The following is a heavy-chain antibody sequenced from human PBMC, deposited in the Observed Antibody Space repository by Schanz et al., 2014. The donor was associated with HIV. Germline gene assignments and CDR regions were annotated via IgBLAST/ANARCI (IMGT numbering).Heavy chain of an antibody. CDR3: AKGLRQWLVLGVSDY. D-gene: IGHD6-19*01. J-gene: IGHJ4*02. CDR1: GFTFSTYG. Sequence: QVQLVESGGGVVQPGRSLRLSCAASGFTFSTYGMHWVRQTPGKGLEWVAFISNDGRNKYYADSVKGRFTISRDSSRNTLYLQMNSLRAEDTAVYYCAKGLRQWLVLGVSDYWGQGTLVTVSS. CDR2: ISNDGRNK. V-gene: IGHV3-30*18.